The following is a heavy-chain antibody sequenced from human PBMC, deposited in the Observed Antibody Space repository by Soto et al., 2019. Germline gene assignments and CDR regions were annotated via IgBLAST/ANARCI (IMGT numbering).Heavy chain of an antibody. D-gene: IGHD3-10*01. V-gene: IGHV4-31*03. CDR1: GGSISSGGYY. J-gene: IGHJ6*02. CDR2: IYYSWST. Sequence: SETLSLTCTVSGGSISSGGYYWSWIRQHPGKGLEWMGYIYYSWSTYYNPSLKSRVTISVDTAKNQFSLKLSSVSAADTAAYDCARTYVSVSYYRYYSGMDVWGQGTPVTVSS. CDR3: ARTYVSVSYYRYYSGMDV.